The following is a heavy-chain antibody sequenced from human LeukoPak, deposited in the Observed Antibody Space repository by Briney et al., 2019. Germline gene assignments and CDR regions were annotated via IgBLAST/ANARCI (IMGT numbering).Heavy chain of an antibody. CDR2: MNPNSGNT. J-gene: IGHJ4*02. V-gene: IGHV1-8*01. D-gene: IGHD2-2*02. CDR1: RYTFTSYD. Sequence: ASVKVSCKASRYTFTSYDINWVRQATGQGLEWMGWMNPNSGNTGYAQKFQGRVTMTEDTSTDTAYMELSSLRSEDTAVYYCATGLPAAILPFDYWGQGTLVTVSS. CDR3: ATGLPAAILPFDY.